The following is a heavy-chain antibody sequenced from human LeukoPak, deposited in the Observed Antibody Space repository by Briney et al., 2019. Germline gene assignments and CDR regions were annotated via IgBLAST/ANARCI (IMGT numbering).Heavy chain of an antibody. V-gene: IGHV4-4*07. CDR1: GTSISGYY. D-gene: IGHD1-26*01. CDR3: ARGVRRSGTYYYYMDV. CDR2: IYASGST. J-gene: IGHJ6*03. Sequence: SETLSLTCTVSGTSISGYYWSWVRQPAGKGLEWIGRIYASGSTNYNPSLKSRVTISVDTSKNQFSLELTSVTAADTAVYYCARGVRRSGTYYYYMDVWGKGTTVTISS.